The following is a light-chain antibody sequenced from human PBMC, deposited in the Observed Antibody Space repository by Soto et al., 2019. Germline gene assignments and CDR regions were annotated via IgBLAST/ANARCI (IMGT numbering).Light chain of an antibody. V-gene: IGKV1-5*03. CDR1: QSISSW. J-gene: IGKJ2*01. Sequence: DIQMTPSHSTLSASVGDRVTITCRASQSISSWLAWYQQKPGKAPKLLIYKASSLESGVPSRFSGSGSGTEFTLTISSLQPDDFATYYCQQSNSYPYSFGQGTKLEIK. CDR3: QQSNSYPYS. CDR2: KAS.